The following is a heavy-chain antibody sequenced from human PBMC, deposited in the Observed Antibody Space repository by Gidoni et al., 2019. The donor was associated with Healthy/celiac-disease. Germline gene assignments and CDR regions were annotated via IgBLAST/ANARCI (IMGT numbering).Heavy chain of an antibody. Sequence: QVQLVESGGGVVQPRRSLRLSCAASGFTFSSYGMHWVRQAPGKGLEWVAVISYDGSNKYYADSVKGRFTISRDNSKNTLYLQMNSLRAEDTAVYYCARPGEERHGEFDYWGQGTLVTVSS. CDR2: ISYDGSNK. V-gene: IGHV3-30*03. D-gene: IGHD3-10*01. J-gene: IGHJ4*02. CDR1: GFTFSSYG. CDR3: ARPGEERHGEFDY.